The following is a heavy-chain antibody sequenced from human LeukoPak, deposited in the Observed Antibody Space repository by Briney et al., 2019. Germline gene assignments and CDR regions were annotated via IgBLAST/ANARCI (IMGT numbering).Heavy chain of an antibody. J-gene: IGHJ6*02. Sequence: SETLSLTCTVSGGSISSSSYYWGWLRQPPGKGLEWIGSIYYSGSTYYNPSLKSRVTISVHTSKNQFSLKLSSVTAADTAVYYCARQELLWFGATNYYYGMDVWGQGTTVTVSS. D-gene: IGHD3-10*01. CDR1: GGSISSSSYY. CDR3: ARQELLWFGATNYYYGMDV. V-gene: IGHV4-39*01. CDR2: IYYSGST.